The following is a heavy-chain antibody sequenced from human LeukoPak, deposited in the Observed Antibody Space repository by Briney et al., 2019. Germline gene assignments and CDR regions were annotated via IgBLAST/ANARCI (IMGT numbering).Heavy chain of an antibody. J-gene: IGHJ4*02. CDR2: ISGSGGSA. Sequence: GGSLRLSCAASGFTFSSYAMSWVRQAPGKGLEWVSAISGSGGSAYYADSVKGRFTISRDNSKNTLYLQMNSLRAEDTAVYYCAKSRSGSYVYFDYWGQGTLVTVSS. V-gene: IGHV3-23*01. D-gene: IGHD1-26*01. CDR1: GFTFSSYA. CDR3: AKSRSGSYVYFDY.